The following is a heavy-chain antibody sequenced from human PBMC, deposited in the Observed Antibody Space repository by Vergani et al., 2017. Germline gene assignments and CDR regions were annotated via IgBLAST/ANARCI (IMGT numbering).Heavy chain of an antibody. D-gene: IGHD3-3*01. V-gene: IGHV4-34*09. CDR2: INHSGST. CDR3: ALRFLETRGIHDDY. CDR1: GGSFSGYY. J-gene: IGHJ4*02. Sequence: QLQLQESGSGLVKPSQTLSLTCAAYGGSFSGYYWSWIRQPPGKGLEWIGEINHSGSTNYNPSLKSRVTISVDTSKNQFSLKLSSVTAADTAVYYCALRFLETRGIHDDYWGQGTLVTVSS.